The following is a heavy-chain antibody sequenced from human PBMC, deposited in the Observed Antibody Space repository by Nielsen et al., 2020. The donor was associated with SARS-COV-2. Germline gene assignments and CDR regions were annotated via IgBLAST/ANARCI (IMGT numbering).Heavy chain of an antibody. CDR1: GYTFTSYD. V-gene: IGHV1-8*01. CDR3: ATDPRGYDSSGYP. J-gene: IGHJ5*02. Sequence: ASVKVSCKASGYTFTSYDINWVRQATGQGLEWMGRINPNSGGTNYAQKFQGRVTMTEDTSTDTAYMELSSLRSEDTAVYYCATDPRGYDSSGYPWGQGTLVTVSS. D-gene: IGHD3-22*01. CDR2: INPNSGGT.